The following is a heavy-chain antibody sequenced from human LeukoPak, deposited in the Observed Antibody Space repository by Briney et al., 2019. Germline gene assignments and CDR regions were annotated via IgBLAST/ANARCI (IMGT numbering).Heavy chain of an antibody. CDR1: GYTFTGYY. D-gene: IGHD3-9*01. Sequence: ASVKVSCKASGYTFTGYYMHWVRQAPGQGLEWMGWINPNSGGTNYAQKFQGWVTMTRDTSISTAYMELSRLRSDDTAVYYCARASLRYFDWPSGDFDYWGQGTLVTVSS. V-gene: IGHV1-2*04. CDR3: ARASLRYFDWPSGDFDY. CDR2: INPNSGGT. J-gene: IGHJ4*02.